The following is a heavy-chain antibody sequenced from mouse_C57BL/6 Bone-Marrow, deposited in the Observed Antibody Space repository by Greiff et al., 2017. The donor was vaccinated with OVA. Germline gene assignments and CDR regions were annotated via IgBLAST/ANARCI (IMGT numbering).Heavy chain of an antibody. CDR1: GYSITSGYY. Sequence: ESGPGLVKPSQSLSLTCSVTGYSITSGYYWNWIRQFPGNKLEWMGYISYDGSNNYNPSLKNRISITRDTTKNPFFLKVNSVATEDTATYYCARGGYGGDDWGQGTSVTVSS. V-gene: IGHV3-6*01. CDR2: ISYDGSN. J-gene: IGHJ4*01. CDR3: ARGGYGGDD. D-gene: IGHD2-10*02.